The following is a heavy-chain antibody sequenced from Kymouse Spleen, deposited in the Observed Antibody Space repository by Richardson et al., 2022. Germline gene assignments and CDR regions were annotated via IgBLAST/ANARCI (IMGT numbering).Heavy chain of an antibody. Sequence: QLQLQESGPGLVKPSETLSLTCTVSGGSISSSSYYWGWIRQPPGKGLEWIGSIYYSGSTYYNPSLKSRVTISVDTSKNQFSLKLSSVTAADTAVYYCARRITGTTGFFDYWGQGTLVTVSS. J-gene: IGHJ4*02. V-gene: IGHV4-39*01. CDR3: ARRITGTTGFFDY. CDR1: GGSISSSSYY. D-gene: IGHD1-7*01. CDR2: IYYSGST.